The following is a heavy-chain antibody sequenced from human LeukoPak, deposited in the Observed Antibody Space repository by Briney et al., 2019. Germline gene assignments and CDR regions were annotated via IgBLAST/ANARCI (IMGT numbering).Heavy chain of an antibody. D-gene: IGHD3-10*01. J-gene: IGHJ4*02. CDR1: GGSFSGYY. V-gene: IGHV4-34*01. CDR3: ARDWGSMIRGDHTLDY. Sequence: SETLSLTCAVYGGSFSGYYWSWIRQPPGKGLEWIGEINHGGSTNYNPSLKSRVTISVDKSKNQFSLRLSSVTAADTAVYYCARDWGSMIRGDHTLDYWGQGTLVTVSS. CDR2: INHGGST.